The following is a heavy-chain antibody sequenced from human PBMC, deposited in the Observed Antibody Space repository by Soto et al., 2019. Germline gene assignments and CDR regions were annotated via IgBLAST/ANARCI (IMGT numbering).Heavy chain of an antibody. CDR3: ARELGYCSGCSCYAANDY. J-gene: IGHJ4*02. CDR1: GFTFSDYY. CDR2: ISSSGSTI. Sequence: QVQLVESGGGLVKPGGSLRLSCAASGFTFSDYYMVWISQAPGKGLEWVSYISSSGSTIYYADSVKGRFTISRDNAKNSLYLQMNSLRAEDTAVYYCARELGYCSGCSCYAANDYWGQGTLVTVSS. V-gene: IGHV3-11*01. D-gene: IGHD2-15*01.